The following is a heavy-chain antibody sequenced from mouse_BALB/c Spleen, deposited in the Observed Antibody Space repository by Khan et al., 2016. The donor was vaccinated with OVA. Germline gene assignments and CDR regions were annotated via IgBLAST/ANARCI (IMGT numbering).Heavy chain of an antibody. CDR3: ARHNYGPFAY. D-gene: IGHD1-1*01. J-gene: IGHJ3*01. Sequence: EVELVESGGDLVKPGGSLKLSCAASGFTFSTYAMSWVRQTPDKRLEWVATISSGGDYIYYPDSVKGRFTMSRDNANNTLYLQMSSLRSEDTAMYYCARHNYGPFAYWGQGTLVTVSS. CDR2: ISSGGDYI. V-gene: IGHV5-6*01. CDR1: GFTFSTYA.